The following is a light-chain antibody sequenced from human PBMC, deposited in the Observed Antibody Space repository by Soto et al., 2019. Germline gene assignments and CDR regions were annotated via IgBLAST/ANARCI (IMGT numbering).Light chain of an antibody. J-gene: IGKJ1*01. CDR1: QGISNY. CDR3: QQYNGYSTWT. CDR2: AAS. Sequence: DIQMTQSPSSLSASVGDRVTITCRASQGISNYLAWYQQKPGKVPKLLIYAASTLQSGVPSRFSGSGSGTDFTLTIRSLQPEDVATYYCQQYNGYSTWTFGQGTRVEIK. V-gene: IGKV1-27*01.